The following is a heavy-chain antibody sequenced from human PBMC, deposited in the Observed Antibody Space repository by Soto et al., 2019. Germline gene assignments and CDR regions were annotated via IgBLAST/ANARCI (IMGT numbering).Heavy chain of an antibody. D-gene: IGHD3-10*01. CDR3: ARHKRATTVPFDY. J-gene: IGHJ4*02. CDR1: GGSISSSIYY. CDR2: IYYSGST. Sequence: SETLSLTCTVSGGSISSSIYYWGWIRHPPGKGLEWIGSIYYSGSTYYIPSLKSRVTISVDTSKNQFSLKLSSVTAADTAVYYCARHKRATTVPFDYWGQGTLVTVSS. V-gene: IGHV4-39*01.